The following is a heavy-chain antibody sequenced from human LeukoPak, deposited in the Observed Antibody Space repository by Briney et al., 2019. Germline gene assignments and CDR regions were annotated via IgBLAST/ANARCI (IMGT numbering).Heavy chain of an antibody. CDR3: ARHMLSSSWYAGDY. D-gene: IGHD6-13*01. CDR2: IYPGDSDT. V-gene: IGHV5-51*01. Sequence: GESLKISCQGSGYSFTTYWIGWVRQMPGKGLEWMGIIYPGDSDTRYSPSFQGQVTISADKSISTAYLQWSSLKASDTAMYYCARHMLSSSWYAGDYWGQGTLVTVSS. J-gene: IGHJ4*02. CDR1: GYSFTTYW.